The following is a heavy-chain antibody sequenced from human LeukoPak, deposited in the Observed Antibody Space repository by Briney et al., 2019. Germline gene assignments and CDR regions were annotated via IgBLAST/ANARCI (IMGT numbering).Heavy chain of an antibody. CDR2: IYYSGST. Sequence: PSGTLSLTCTVSGGSISSSSYYWGWIRQPPGKGLEWIGSIYYSGSTYYNPSLKSRVTISVDTSKNQFSLKLSSVTAADTAVYYCARSSSGWYGGHYWGQGTLVTVSS. D-gene: IGHD6-19*01. V-gene: IGHV4-39*01. J-gene: IGHJ4*02. CDR1: GGSISSSSYY. CDR3: ARSSSGWYGGHY.